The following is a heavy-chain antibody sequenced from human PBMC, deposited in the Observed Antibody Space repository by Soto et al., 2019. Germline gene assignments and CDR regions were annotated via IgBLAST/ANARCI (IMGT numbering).Heavy chain of an antibody. V-gene: IGHV4-59*01. Sequence: QVQLQESGPGLVKPSETLSLTCTVSGGSISSYYWSWIRQTPGKGLEWIGYIYHSGSTNYNPSLKSRVTISVDTSKNQFSLKLRLVTAADTAIYYCAGTDYSSALPWCFQHWGQGTLVSVPT. J-gene: IGHJ1*01. D-gene: IGHD3-22*01. CDR2: IYHSGST. CDR1: GGSISSYY. CDR3: AGTDYSSALPWCFQH.